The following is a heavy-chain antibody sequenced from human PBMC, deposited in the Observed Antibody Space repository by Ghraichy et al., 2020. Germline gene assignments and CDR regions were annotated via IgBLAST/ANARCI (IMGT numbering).Heavy chain of an antibody. CDR1: GYTFTGYY. CDR2: INPNSGGT. Sequence: ASVKVSCKASGYTFTGYYIHWVRLAPGQGLEWMGWINPNSGGTKYAERFQGRVTMTRDTSIGTAYMELTKLRSDDTAVYYCASGGDIKSYCGGDCYPYFEYWGQGTLVTVSS. D-gene: IGHD2-21*02. J-gene: IGHJ4*02. CDR3: ASGGDIKSYCGGDCYPYFEY. V-gene: IGHV1-2*02.